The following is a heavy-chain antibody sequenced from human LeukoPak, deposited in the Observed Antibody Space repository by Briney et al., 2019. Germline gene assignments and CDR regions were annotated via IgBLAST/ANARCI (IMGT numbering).Heavy chain of an antibody. J-gene: IGHJ3*02. Sequence: GASVKVSCKASGYTFTGYYMNWGRQAPGQGLEWMGWINPNSGGTNYAQKFQGRVTMTRDTSISTAYMELSRLRSDDTAVYYCARAGYCGGDCYSLGVNDAFDIWGQGTMVTVSS. CDR1: GYTFTGYY. CDR3: ARAGYCGGDCYSLGVNDAFDI. CDR2: INPNSGGT. D-gene: IGHD2-21*02. V-gene: IGHV1-2*02.